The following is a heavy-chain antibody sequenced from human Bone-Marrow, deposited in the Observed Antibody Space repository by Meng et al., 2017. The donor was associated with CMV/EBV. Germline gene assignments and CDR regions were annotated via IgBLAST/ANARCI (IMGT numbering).Heavy chain of an antibody. CDR1: GGSISSSSYY. CDR3: ARGVGSVRFLEWLSTSGYFDY. J-gene: IGHJ4*02. D-gene: IGHD3-3*01. CDR2: IYYSGST. V-gene: IGHV4-39*07. Sequence: SEPLSLTCTVSGGSISSSSYYWGWIRQPPGKGLEWIGSIYYSGSTYYNPSLKSRVTISVDTSKNQFSLKLSSVTAADTAVYYCARGVGSVRFLEWLSTSGYFDYWGQGTLVTVSS.